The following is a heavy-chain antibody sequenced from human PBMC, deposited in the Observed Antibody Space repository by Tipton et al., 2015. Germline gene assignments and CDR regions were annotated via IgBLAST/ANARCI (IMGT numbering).Heavy chain of an antibody. CDR1: GFTFSSYG. J-gene: IGHJ4*02. Sequence: RSLRLSCVVSGFTFSSYGMHWVRQAPGKGLEWVAVIWYDGSNRLYADSVKGRFTISRDNSKNTLYLQMNSLRVEDTAVYYCVKALQEFWSGIDYWGQGTLVTVSS. V-gene: IGHV3-33*06. CDR2: IWYDGSNR. D-gene: IGHD3-3*01. CDR3: VKALQEFWSGIDY.